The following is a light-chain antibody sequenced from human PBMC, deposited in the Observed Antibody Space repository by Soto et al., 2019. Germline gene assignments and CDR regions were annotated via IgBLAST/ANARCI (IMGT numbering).Light chain of an antibody. Sequence: MTQSPLSLPVTPGEPASISCRSSQSLLHSNGYNFLNWYQQKPGKAPNLLIVAASSLQSGVPSRFSGSGSGTDFTLTISSLQPEDFATYYCQQSYSTLITFGQGTRLEI. V-gene: IGKV1-39*01. CDR2: AAS. CDR3: QQSYSTLIT. J-gene: IGKJ5*01. CDR1: QSLLHSNGYNF.